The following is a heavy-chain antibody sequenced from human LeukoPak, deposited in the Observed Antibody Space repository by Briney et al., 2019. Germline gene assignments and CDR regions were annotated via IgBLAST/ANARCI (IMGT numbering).Heavy chain of an antibody. CDR1: GGSISSGDYY. CDR2: IYYSGST. V-gene: IGHV4-30-4*01. Sequence: PSQTLSLTCTVSGGSISSGDYYWSWIRQPPGKGLEWIGYIYYSGSTYYNPSLKSRVTISVDTSKNQFSLKLSSVTAADTAVYYCARDLYYYGSGSFGKYYYYGMDVWGQGTTVTVSS. D-gene: IGHD3-10*01. J-gene: IGHJ6*02. CDR3: ARDLYYYGSGSFGKYYYYGMDV.